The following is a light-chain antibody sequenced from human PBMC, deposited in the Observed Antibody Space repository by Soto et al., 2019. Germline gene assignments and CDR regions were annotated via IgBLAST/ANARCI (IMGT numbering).Light chain of an antibody. CDR2: AGT. J-gene: IGLJ3*02. V-gene: IGLV2-23*01. CDR3: CSYAGRSTWV. CDR1: SSDIGSYNF. Sequence: QSALTQPASVSGSPGQSITISCTGTSSDIGSYNFVSWYQQHPGKAPKLMFYAGTKRPSGVSNRFSGAKSGNTASLTISGLQAEDESDYYCCSYAGRSTWVFGGGTQLTVL.